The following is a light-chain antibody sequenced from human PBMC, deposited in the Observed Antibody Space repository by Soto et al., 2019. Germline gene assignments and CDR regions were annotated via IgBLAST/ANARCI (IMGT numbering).Light chain of an antibody. CDR2: EVS. CDR1: SSDIGDYNY. V-gene: IGLV2-8*01. CDR3: SSYAGSLYV. J-gene: IGLJ1*01. Sequence: QPALTQPPSASGSPGQSVTISCTGTSSDIGDYNYVSWYQQHPGKAPKLMIYEVSKRPSGVPDRFSGSKSGNTASLTVSGLQAEDEADYYCSSYAGSLYVFGTGTKLTVL.